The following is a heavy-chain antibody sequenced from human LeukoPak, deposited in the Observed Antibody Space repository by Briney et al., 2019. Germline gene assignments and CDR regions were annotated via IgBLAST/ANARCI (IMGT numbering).Heavy chain of an antibody. CDR2: VNSDGSAT. Sequence: GVSLRLSCAASGFIFTKYWMHWVRQAPGKGLVWVSHVNSDGSATSYADSVKGRFTISRDNAKNTVYLHMNSLRVEDTAVYYCASFYETNWGQGTLVTVSS. CDR1: GFIFTKYW. CDR3: ASFYETN. J-gene: IGHJ4*02. D-gene: IGHD2/OR15-2a*01. V-gene: IGHV3-74*01.